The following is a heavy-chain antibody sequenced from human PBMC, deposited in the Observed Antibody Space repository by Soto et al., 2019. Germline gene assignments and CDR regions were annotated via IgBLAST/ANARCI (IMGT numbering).Heavy chain of an antibody. D-gene: IGHD2-21*01. J-gene: IGHJ5*01. CDR3: ARVVVGPTNYFDS. CDR2: VNHSGHT. CDR1: GGSFNAYY. V-gene: IGHV4-34*01. Sequence: QVQLQQWGAGLLKPSETLSLTCGVNGGSFNAYYWSWIRQPPGKGLEWIGEVNHSGHTNYNSALKSRVTMAVDTSKNQCSLNLTSVTAADTAVYYCARVVVGPTNYFDSWGQGTLVTVSS.